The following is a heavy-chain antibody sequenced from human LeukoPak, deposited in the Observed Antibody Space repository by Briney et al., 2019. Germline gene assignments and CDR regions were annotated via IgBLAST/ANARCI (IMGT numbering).Heavy chain of an antibody. CDR2: IYYSGST. CDR3: ARGSDIVATTYWFDP. V-gene: IGHV4-30-4*01. Sequence: SQTLSLTCTVSGGSISSGDYYWSWIRQPPGKGLEWIGYIYYSGSTYYNPSLKSRVTISVDTSRNQLSLKLSSVTAADTAVYYCARGSDIVATTYWFDPWGQGTLVTVSS. CDR1: GGSISSGDYY. D-gene: IGHD5-12*01. J-gene: IGHJ5*02.